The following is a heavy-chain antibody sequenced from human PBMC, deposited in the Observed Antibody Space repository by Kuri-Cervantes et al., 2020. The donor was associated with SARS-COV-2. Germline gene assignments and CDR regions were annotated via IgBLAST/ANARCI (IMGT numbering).Heavy chain of an antibody. CDR3: AGDSLAEWLGDAFDI. D-gene: IGHD3-3*01. J-gene: IGHJ3*02. CDR1: GGTFSSYT. Sequence: SVKVSCKASGGTFSSYTISWVRQAPGQGLEWMGGIIPIFGTANYAQKFQGRVTITADKSTSTAYMELSSLRSEDTAVYYCAGDSLAEWLGDAFDIWGQGTMVTVSS. V-gene: IGHV1-69*06. CDR2: IIPIFGTA.